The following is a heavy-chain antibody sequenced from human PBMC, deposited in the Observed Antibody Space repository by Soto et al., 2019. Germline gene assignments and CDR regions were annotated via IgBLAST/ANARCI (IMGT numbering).Heavy chain of an antibody. CDR2: LYYSGSA. D-gene: IGHD2-2*02. CDR3: ASLRWHTYTNGLDV. Sequence: QLQLQESAPGLVKPSETLSLTCSVSGASINSSSYYWVWIRQPPGKGLEWIATLYYSGSAYYTPSLKSRATISIDTSKTQFSLRLKSVTAADSGVYSCASLRWHTYTNGLDVWGQGTTVTVSS. V-gene: IGHV4-39*01. CDR1: GASINSSSYY. J-gene: IGHJ6*02.